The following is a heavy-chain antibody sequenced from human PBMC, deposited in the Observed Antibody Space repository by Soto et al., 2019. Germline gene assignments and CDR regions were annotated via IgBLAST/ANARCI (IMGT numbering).Heavy chain of an antibody. D-gene: IGHD5-12*01. Sequence: SETVSLTCTVSGGSISSYYWSWIRQPPGKGLEWIGYIYYNGTTNYNPSLKSRVTISVDTSKNQFSLKLSSVTAADTAVYYCARDFWLKGWFDPWGQGTLVTVSS. V-gene: IGHV4-59*13. J-gene: IGHJ5*02. CDR2: IYYNGTT. CDR1: GGSISSYY. CDR3: ARDFWLKGWFDP.